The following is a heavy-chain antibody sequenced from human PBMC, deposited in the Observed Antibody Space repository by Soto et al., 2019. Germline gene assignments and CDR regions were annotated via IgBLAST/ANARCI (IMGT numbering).Heavy chain of an antibody. CDR2: ISAYNGNT. J-gene: IGHJ4*02. Sequence: ASVKVSCKASGYTFTSYGISWVRQAPGQGLEWMGWISAYNGNTNYAQKLQGRVTMTTDTSTSTAYMELRSLRSDDTAVYYCAREVSLLWFGELLSIRDFLYSLYWGQGPLVTVS. CDR1: GYTFTSYG. V-gene: IGHV1-18*01. CDR3: AREVSLLWFGELLSIRDFLYSLY. D-gene: IGHD3-10*01.